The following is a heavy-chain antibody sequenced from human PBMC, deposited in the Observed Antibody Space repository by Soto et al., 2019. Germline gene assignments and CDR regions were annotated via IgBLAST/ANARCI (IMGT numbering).Heavy chain of an antibody. CDR1: GFTFSSYG. CDR3: ARDSRYYDILTVQADPDAFDI. D-gene: IGHD3-9*01. V-gene: IGHV3-33*01. J-gene: IGHJ3*02. Sequence: HPGGSLRLSCAASGFTFSSYGMHWVLQAPGKGLEWVAVIWYDGSNKYYADSVKGRFTISRDNSKNTLYLQMNSLRAEDTAVYYCARDSRYYDILTVQADPDAFDIWGQGTMVTV. CDR2: IWYDGSNK.